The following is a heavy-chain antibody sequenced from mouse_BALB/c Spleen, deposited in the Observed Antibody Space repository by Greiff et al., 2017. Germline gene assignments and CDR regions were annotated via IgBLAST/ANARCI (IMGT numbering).Heavy chain of an antibody. Sequence: EVHLVESGAELVKPGASVKLSCTASGFNIKDTYMHWVKQRPEQGLEWIGRIDPANGNTKYDPKFQGKATITADTSSNTAYLQLSSLTSEDTAVYYCAGNYDAMDYWGQGTSVTVSS. CDR3: AGNYDAMDY. D-gene: IGHD2-1*01. J-gene: IGHJ4*01. V-gene: IGHV14-3*02. CDR1: GFNIKDTY. CDR2: IDPANGNT.